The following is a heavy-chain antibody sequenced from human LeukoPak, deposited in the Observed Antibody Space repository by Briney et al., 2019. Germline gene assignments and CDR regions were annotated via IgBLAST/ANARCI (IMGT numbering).Heavy chain of an antibody. V-gene: IGHV3-21*01. CDR3: ARDGVVGATSIYYFDF. J-gene: IGHJ4*02. Sequence: GGSLRLSCVVSGFTFSSYGMNWVRQAPGKGLEWVSSISSSSPYIYYADSVKGRFTISRDNAKNSLYLQINSLRAEDTAVYYCARDGVVGATSIYYFDFWGQGTLVTVSS. CDR2: ISSSSPYI. CDR1: GFTFSSYG. D-gene: IGHD1-26*01.